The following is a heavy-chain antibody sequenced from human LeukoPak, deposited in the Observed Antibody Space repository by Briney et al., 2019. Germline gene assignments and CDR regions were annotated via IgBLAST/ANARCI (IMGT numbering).Heavy chain of an antibody. D-gene: IGHD3-16*01. V-gene: IGHV3-7*01. CDR3: ARDPEWGALDY. CDR1: GFTFSRSW. CDR2: IKEDGSET. Sequence: GGSLRLSCAASGFTFSRSWMSWVRQAPGKGLEWVANIKEDGSETYYVDSVKGRFTISRDNSKNTLYLQMNSLRAEDTAVYYCARDPEWGALDYWGLGTLVTVSS. J-gene: IGHJ4*02.